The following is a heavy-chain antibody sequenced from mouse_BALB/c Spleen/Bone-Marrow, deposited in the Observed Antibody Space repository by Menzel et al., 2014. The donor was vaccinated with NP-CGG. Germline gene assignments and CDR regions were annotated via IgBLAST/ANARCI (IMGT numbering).Heavy chain of an antibody. CDR2: ISSGSSTI. Sequence: EVHLVESGGGLVQPGGSRKLSCAASGFTFSSFGMHWVRQAPEKGLEWVAYISSGSSTIYYADTVKGRFTISRDNPKNTLFLQMTSLRSEDTAMYYCARSLLRLSYAMDDWGQGTSVTVST. D-gene: IGHD1-2*01. CDR1: GFTFSSFG. CDR3: ARSLLRLSYAMDD. J-gene: IGHJ4*01. V-gene: IGHV5-17*02.